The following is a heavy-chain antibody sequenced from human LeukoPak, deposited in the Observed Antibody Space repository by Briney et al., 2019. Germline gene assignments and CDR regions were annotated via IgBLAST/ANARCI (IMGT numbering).Heavy chain of an antibody. V-gene: IGHV4-34*01. Sequence: SETLSLTCAVYGGSFSGYYWSWIRQPPGKGLEWIGEINHSGSTNYNPSLKSRVTISVDTSKNQFSLKLSSVTAADTAVYYWARGPPHYGPGSYGFDYWGQGTLVTVSS. CDR3: ARGPPHYGPGSYGFDY. CDR1: GGSFSGYY. CDR2: INHSGST. J-gene: IGHJ4*02. D-gene: IGHD3-10*01.